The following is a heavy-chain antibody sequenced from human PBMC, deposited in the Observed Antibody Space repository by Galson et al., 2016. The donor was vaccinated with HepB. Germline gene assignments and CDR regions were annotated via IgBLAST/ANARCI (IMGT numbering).Heavy chain of an antibody. Sequence: SLRLSCAASGFTFGDYYMSWIRQAPGKGLEWISYITGSGFTMSYADSVRGRFTISRDNAKNSVYLQMNSLRAEDTAVYFCARSVEGSFDYWGQGALVTVSS. J-gene: IGHJ4*02. CDR3: ARSVEGSFDY. CDR1: GFTFGDYY. CDR2: ITGSGFTM. V-gene: IGHV3-11*04.